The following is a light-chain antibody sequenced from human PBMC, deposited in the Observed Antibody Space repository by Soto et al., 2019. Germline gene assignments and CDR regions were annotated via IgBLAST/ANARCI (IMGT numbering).Light chain of an antibody. CDR3: QQANSFPFT. Sequence: DIQMTQSPSSVSASVGDRVTITCRASQGIASWLAWYQQKSGEAPNLLIYAASNLQSGVLSRFSGSGSGTDFTLTISSLQPEDSATYYCQQANSFPFTFGPGTKVDIK. CDR1: QGIASW. J-gene: IGKJ3*01. V-gene: IGKV1-12*01. CDR2: AAS.